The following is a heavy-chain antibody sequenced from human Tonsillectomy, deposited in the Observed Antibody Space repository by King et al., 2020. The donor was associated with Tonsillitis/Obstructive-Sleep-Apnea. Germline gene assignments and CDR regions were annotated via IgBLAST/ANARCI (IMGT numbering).Heavy chain of an antibody. CDR3: ARERDDDFWSGPFDY. Sequence: VQLVESGGGLVQPGGSLRLSCAASGFTFSSYSMNWVRPAPGKVLEWVSYISSSSSTIYYADSVKGRFTISRDNAKNSLYLQMNSLRDEDTAVYYCARERDDDFWSGPFDYWGQGTLVTVSS. J-gene: IGHJ4*02. CDR2: ISSSSSTI. CDR1: GFTFSSYS. D-gene: IGHD3-3*01. V-gene: IGHV3-48*02.